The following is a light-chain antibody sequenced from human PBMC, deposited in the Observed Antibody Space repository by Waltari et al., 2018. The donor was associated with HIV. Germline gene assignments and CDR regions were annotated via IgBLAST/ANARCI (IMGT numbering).Light chain of an antibody. V-gene: IGLV7-46*01. CDR2: DTS. J-gene: IGLJ2*01. CDR1: TRAVTSGIC. Sequence: QAVVTQEPSLTVSPGRTVTPTCPSSTRAVTSGICPYWSQRRPGQAPKTLLYDTSNRHSWTPARFSGSLLGGKAALTLSGAQFEDEADYLCLRSFNGVVVIGGGTSLTGL. CDR3: LRSFNGVVV.